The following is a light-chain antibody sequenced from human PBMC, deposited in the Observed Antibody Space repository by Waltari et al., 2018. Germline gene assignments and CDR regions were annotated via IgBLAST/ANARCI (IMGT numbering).Light chain of an antibody. CDR2: GAT. CDR1: QGIRKG. V-gene: IGKV1-12*01. CDR3: QQHDNPPYT. Sequence: DIQLTQSPSSVSASVGDRVTITCRASQGIRKGLAWYQQKPGKAPKLLIFGATTLQSGVPSRFSGSGSGTDFTFTISSLQPEDIATYYCQQHDNPPYTFGQGTKLEIK. J-gene: IGKJ2*01.